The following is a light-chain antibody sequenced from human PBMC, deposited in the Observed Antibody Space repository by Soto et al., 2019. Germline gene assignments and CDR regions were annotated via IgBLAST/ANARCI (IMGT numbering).Light chain of an antibody. CDR2: EGS. J-gene: IGLJ2*01. CDR3: CSYAGYSTFVV. CDR1: SSDVGSYNL. Sequence: QSALTQPASVSGSPGQSITISCTGTSSDVGSYNLVSWYQHHPGQAPKVIIYEGSKRPSGVSHRFSGSKSGNTASLIISGLQAEDEADYYCCSYAGYSTFVVFGGGTKLTVL. V-gene: IGLV2-23*03.